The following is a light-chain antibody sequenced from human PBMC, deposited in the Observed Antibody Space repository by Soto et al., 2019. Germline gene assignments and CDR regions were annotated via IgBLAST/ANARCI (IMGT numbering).Light chain of an antibody. CDR3: QQYSDSPLT. J-gene: IGKJ4*01. Sequence: EIVLTQSPGTLSLSPGERATLSCRASQSVSSSYLAWYQQKPGQAPRLLIYGASSRATGIPDRFSGSGSGTDFTLTISRLEPEDFAVYYCQQYSDSPLTVGGGTKVEIK. CDR1: QSVSSSY. CDR2: GAS. V-gene: IGKV3-20*01.